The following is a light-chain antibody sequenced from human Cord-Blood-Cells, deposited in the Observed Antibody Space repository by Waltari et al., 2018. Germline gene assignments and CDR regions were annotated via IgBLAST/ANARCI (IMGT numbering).Light chain of an antibody. CDR1: QSVLYSSNNKNY. CDR3: QQYYSTPLT. V-gene: IGKV4-1*01. Sequence: DIVMTQSPDSLAVSLGERATINCKSSQSVLYSSNNKNYLDWYQQKPGQPPKLLIYWASTRESGVPDRFSGSGSGTDFTLTISSPEAEDVAVYYCQQYYSTPLTFGGVTKVEIK. CDR2: WAS. J-gene: IGKJ4*01.